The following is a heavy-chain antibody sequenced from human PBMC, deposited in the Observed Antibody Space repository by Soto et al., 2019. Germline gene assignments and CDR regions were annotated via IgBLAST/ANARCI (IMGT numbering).Heavy chain of an antibody. Sequence: QVQLVESGGGVVQPGRSLRLSCAASGFTFSTNAMHWVRQAPGKGLEWVAVISYDGSTRYYADSIKGRFTISRDNSKNTLYLQVNNLRAEDTDVYYCAKQFSGWSYYFDYWGQGTLVTVSS. CDR1: GFTFSTNA. J-gene: IGHJ4*02. CDR3: AKQFSGWSYYFDY. D-gene: IGHD6-19*01. CDR2: ISYDGSTR. V-gene: IGHV3-30-3*02.